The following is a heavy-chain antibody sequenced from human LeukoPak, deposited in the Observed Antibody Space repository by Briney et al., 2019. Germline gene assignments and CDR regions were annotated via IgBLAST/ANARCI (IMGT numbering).Heavy chain of an antibody. CDR3: AREDWNYWFDP. Sequence: SETLSLTCTVSGGSISSYYWSWIRQPPGKGLEWIGYIYYSGSTNYNPSLKSRVAISVDTSKNQFSLKLSSVTAADTAVYYCAREDWNYWFDPWGQGTLVTVPS. J-gene: IGHJ5*02. V-gene: IGHV4-59*01. D-gene: IGHD1-7*01. CDR2: IYYSGST. CDR1: GGSISSYY.